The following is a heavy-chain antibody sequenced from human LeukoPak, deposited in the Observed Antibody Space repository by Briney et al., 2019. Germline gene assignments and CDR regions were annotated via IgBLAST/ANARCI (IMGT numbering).Heavy chain of an antibody. CDR2: ISGSGGST. Sequence: GGSLRLSCAASGFTFSSYAMSWVRQAPGKGLEWVSAISGSGGSTYYADSVKGRFTISRGNSKNTLYLQMNSLRAEDTAVYYCAKDQAGYSSGWYYFDYWGQGTLVTVSS. V-gene: IGHV3-23*01. CDR3: AKDQAGYSSGWYYFDY. CDR1: GFTFSSYA. J-gene: IGHJ4*02. D-gene: IGHD6-19*01.